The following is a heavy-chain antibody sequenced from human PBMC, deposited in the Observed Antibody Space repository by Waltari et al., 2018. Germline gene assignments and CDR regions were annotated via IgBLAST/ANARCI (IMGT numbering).Heavy chain of an antibody. J-gene: IGHJ4*02. Sequence: EVQLLESGGGLVQPGGSLRLSCAASGFTFSRYAMSWVRQAPGKGPEWVSGISGSGANTYYADSVKGRFTISRDNSKNTLYLQMNSLRADDTAVYYCACYYDFWSGYYKDFNYWGQGTMVTVSS. D-gene: IGHD3-3*01. V-gene: IGHV3-23*01. CDR1: GFTFSRYA. CDR2: ISGSGANT. CDR3: ACYYDFWSGYYKDFNY.